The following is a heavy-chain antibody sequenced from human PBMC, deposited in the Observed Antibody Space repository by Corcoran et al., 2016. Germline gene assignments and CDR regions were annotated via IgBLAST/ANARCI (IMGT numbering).Heavy chain of an antibody. CDR1: GDSVSSNSAA. D-gene: IGHD6-19*01. CDR2: TYYRSKWYN. Sequence: QVQLQQSGPGLVKPSQTLSLTCAISGDSVSSNSAAWNWIRQSPSRGLEWLGRTYYRSKWYNDYAVSVKSRITINPDTSKNQFSLQLNSVTPEDTAVYYCARDPAGLEVAGYYYYGMDVWGQGTTVTVAS. V-gene: IGHV6-1*01. CDR3: ARDPAGLEVAGYYYYGMDV. J-gene: IGHJ6*02.